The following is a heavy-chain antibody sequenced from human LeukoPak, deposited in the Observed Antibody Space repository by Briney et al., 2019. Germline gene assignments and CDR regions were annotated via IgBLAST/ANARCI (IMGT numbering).Heavy chain of an antibody. CDR3: ANAYGDYVPFDY. J-gene: IGHJ4*02. Sequence: GGSLRLSCAASRFTFSSYAMPWVRQAPGKGLEWVAVISYDGSNKYYADSVKGRFTISRDNSKNTLYLQMNSLRAEDTAVYYCANAYGDYVPFDYWGQGTLVTVSS. CDR1: RFTFSSYA. D-gene: IGHD4-17*01. V-gene: IGHV3-30-3*01. CDR2: ISYDGSNK.